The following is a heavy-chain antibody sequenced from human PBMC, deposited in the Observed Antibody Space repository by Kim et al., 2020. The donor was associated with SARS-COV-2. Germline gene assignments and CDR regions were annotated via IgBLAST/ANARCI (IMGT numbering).Heavy chain of an antibody. CDR1: GYTFTSYD. J-gene: IGHJ4*02. Sequence: ASVKVSCKASGYTFTSYDINWVRQATGQGLEWMGWMNPNSGNTGYAQKFQGRVTMTRNTSISTAYMELSSLRSEDTAVYYCATPDHDFWSGYLNYWGQGTLVTVSS. CDR2: MNPNSGNT. D-gene: IGHD3-3*01. V-gene: IGHV1-8*01. CDR3: ATPDHDFWSGYLNY.